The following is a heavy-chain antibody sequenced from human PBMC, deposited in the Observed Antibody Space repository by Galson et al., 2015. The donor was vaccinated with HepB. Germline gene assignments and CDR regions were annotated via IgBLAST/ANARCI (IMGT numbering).Heavy chain of an antibody. Sequence: SLRLSCAASGFSIRSHYMNWVRQAPGKGLEWVSLIHGGNNRYYADSVDGRVAISRDDSMNTLYPQMNSLRAEDTAVYYRAQLGTGYWGQGILVTVSS. V-gene: IGHV3-53*01. CDR1: GFSIRSHY. J-gene: IGHJ4*02. CDR2: IHGGNNR. D-gene: IGHD3-16*01. CDR3: AQLGTGY.